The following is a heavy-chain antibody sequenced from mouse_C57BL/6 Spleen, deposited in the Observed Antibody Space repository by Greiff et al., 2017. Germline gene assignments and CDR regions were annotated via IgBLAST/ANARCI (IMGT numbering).Heavy chain of an antibody. D-gene: IGHD1-1*01. CDR3: ARATVVAKDY. J-gene: IGHJ2*01. CDR1: GYTFTSYW. CDR2: IDPSDSET. V-gene: IGHV1-52*01. Sequence: VQLQQPGAELVRPGSSVKLSCKASGYTFTSYWMHWVKQRPIQGLEWIGNIDPSDSETHYNQKFKDKATLTVDKSSSTAYMQRSSLTSEDSAVYYCARATVVAKDYWGQGTTLTVSS.